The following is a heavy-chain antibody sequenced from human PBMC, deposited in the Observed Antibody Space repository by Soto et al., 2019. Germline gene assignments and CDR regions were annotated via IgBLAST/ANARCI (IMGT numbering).Heavy chain of an antibody. J-gene: IGHJ6*03. CDR1: GYTFTSYG. D-gene: IGHD2-2*01. V-gene: IGHV1-18*01. CDR3: ARDLGEYCSSTSCYDPWSDYYYYMDV. Sequence: GSVKVSCQASGYTFTSYGISWVRQAPGQGLEWMGWISAYNGNTNYAQKLQGRVTMTTDTSTGTAYMELRSLRSDDTAVYYCARDLGEYCSSTSCYDPWSDYYYYMDVWGKGTTVTISS. CDR2: ISAYNGNT.